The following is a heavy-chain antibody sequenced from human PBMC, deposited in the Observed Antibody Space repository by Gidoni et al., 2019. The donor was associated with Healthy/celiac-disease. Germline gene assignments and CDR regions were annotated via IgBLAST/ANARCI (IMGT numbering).Heavy chain of an antibody. J-gene: IGHJ6*02. V-gene: IGHV3-23*01. CDR3: AKYGRYYYGSGSYYTRNGMDV. D-gene: IGHD3-10*01. CDR1: GFTFSSYA. CDR2: ISGSGGST. Sequence: EVQLLESGGGLVQPGGSLRLSCAASGFTFSSYAMSWVRQAPGKGLEWVAAISGSGGSTYYADSVKGRFTISRDNSKNTLYLQMNSLRAEDTAVYYCAKYGRYYYGSGSYYTRNGMDVWGQGTTVTVSS.